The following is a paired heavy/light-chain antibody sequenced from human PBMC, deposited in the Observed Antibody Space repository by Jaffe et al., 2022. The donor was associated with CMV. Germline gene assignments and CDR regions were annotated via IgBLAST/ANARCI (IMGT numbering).Heavy chain of an antibody. J-gene: IGHJ4*02. Sequence: EVQLVESGGGLVKPGGSLRLSCAASGFTFSSYTMNWVRQAPGKGLEWVSSISSSSTYIYYADSVKGRFTISRDNAKNSLYLQMNSLRAEDTAVYYCASQYCSGGSCYFFDYWGQGTLVNVSS. CDR3: ASQYCSGGSCYFFDY. CDR1: GFTFSSYT. CDR2: ISSSSTYI. V-gene: IGHV3-21*01. D-gene: IGHD2-15*01.
Light chain of an antibody. V-gene: IGKV2-28*01. CDR3: MQALQTPRT. CDR2: LGS. Sequence: DIVMTQSPLSLPVTPGEPASISCRSSQSLLHSNGYNYMDWYLQKPGKSPQLLIYLGSNRASGVPDRFSGSGSGTDFTLKISRVEAEDVGVYYCMQALQTPRTFGQGTKLEIK. J-gene: IGKJ2*02. CDR1: QSLLHSNGYNY.